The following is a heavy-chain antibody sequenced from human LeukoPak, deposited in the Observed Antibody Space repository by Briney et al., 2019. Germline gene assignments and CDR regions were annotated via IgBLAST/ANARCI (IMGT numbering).Heavy chain of an antibody. Sequence: ASVTVSCTASGYTFTGYYMHWVRQAPGQGLEWMGRINPNSGGTNSAQKFQGRVTMTRDTSISTAYMELSSLRSDDTAVYYCARGGDRSGYWGQGTLVTVSS. CDR3: ARGGDRSGY. V-gene: IGHV1-2*06. CDR2: INPNSGGT. CDR1: GYTFTGYY. J-gene: IGHJ4*02. D-gene: IGHD6-19*01.